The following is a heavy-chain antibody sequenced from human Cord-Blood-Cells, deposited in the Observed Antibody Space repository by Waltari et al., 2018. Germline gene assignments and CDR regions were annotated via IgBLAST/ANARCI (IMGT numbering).Heavy chain of an antibody. J-gene: IGHJ4*02. Sequence: EVQLVESGGGLVQPGGSLRLSCAASGFTFGSHWISWVRQAPGKGLEWVANIKQDGSEKYYVDSVKGRFTISRDNAKNSLYLQMNSLRAEDTAVYYCARVFQLGSHFDYWGQGTLVTVSS. CDR3: ARVFQLGSHFDY. CDR2: IKQDGSEK. CDR1: GFTFGSHW. V-gene: IGHV3-7*01. D-gene: IGHD7-27*01.